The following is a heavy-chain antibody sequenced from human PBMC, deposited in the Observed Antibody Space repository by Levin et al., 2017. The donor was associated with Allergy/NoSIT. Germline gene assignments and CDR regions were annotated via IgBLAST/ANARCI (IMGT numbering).Heavy chain of an antibody. J-gene: IGHJ4*02. D-gene: IGHD3-10*01. V-gene: IGHV1-2*02. CDR2: INPNSGAT. Sequence: ASVKVSCKASGYTFSDYYIHWVRQAPGQGLEWMGWINPNSGATNYAQNFQGRVTMTRDTSFSTAYMELSSLRSDDTAVYYCARAGSSAGLGSYYRWGQGTLITVSS. CDR1: GYTFSDYY. CDR3: ARAGSSAGLGSYYR.